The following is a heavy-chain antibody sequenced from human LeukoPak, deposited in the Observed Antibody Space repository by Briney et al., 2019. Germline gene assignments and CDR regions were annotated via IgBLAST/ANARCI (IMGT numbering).Heavy chain of an antibody. J-gene: IGHJ6*02. V-gene: IGHV1-69*01. CDR3: ARDRSVGATNSIYYYGMDV. CDR2: IIPIFGTA. D-gene: IGHD1-26*01. Sequence: SVKVSCKASGGTFSSYAISWVRQAPGQGLEWMGGIIPIFGTANYAQKFQGRVTITADESTSTAYMELSSLRSEDTAVYYCARDRSVGATNSIYYYGMDVWGQGTTVTVSS. CDR1: GGTFSSYA.